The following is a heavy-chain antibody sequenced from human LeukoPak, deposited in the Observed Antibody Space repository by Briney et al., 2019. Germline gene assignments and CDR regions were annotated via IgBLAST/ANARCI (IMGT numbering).Heavy chain of an antibody. D-gene: IGHD1-14*01. CDR2: ISSSSSTI. J-gene: IGHJ4*02. Sequence: GGSLRLSCAASGFTFSSYSMNWVRQAPGKGLEWVSYISSSSSTIYYADSVKGRFTISRDNAKNSLYLQMNSLRAEDTAVYYCARRGETGFDYWGQGTLVTVSS. CDR1: GFTFSSYS. CDR3: ARRGETGFDY. V-gene: IGHV3-48*01.